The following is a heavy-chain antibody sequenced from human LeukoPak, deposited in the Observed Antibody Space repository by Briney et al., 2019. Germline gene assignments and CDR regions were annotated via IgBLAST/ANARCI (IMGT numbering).Heavy chain of an antibody. CDR2: IIPIFGTA. Sequence: SVKVSCKASGGTLSSYAISWVRQAPGQGLEWMGRIIPIFGTANHAQKFQGRVTITTDESTSTAYMELSSLRSEDTAVYYCASYVVVVAAKGAFDIWGQGTMVTVSS. CDR3: ASYVVVVAAKGAFDI. V-gene: IGHV1-69*05. D-gene: IGHD2-15*01. CDR1: GGTLSSYA. J-gene: IGHJ3*02.